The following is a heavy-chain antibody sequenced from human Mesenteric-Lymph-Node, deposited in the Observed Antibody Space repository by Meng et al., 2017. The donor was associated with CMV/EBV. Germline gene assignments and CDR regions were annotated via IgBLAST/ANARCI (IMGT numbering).Heavy chain of an antibody. CDR1: GGSISSYS. Sequence: SETLSLTCTVSGGSISSYSWNWVRQPPGKGLDWIGYIYYSGSTYYNPSLKSRVTISVDTSKNQFSLKLSSVTAADTAVYYCARYCTSISCYYTFDYWGQGTLVTVSS. CDR2: IYYSGST. D-gene: IGHD2-2*01. CDR3: ARYCTSISCYYTFDY. V-gene: IGHV4-59*08. J-gene: IGHJ4*02.